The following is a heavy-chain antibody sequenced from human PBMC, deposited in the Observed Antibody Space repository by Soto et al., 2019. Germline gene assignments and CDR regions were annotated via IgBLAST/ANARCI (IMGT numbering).Heavy chain of an antibody. V-gene: IGHV1-18*01. CDR2: ISPYNGNT. CDR1: GYTFLNYG. J-gene: IGHJ6*02. CDR3: AGEGELGFRDSYRHGMDV. D-gene: IGHD1-26*01. Sequence: QVQLVQSGAEVRKPGASVKVSCKASGYTFLNYGISWVRQAPGQGLEWMGWISPYNGNTNYGEKLQGRVTMAPDTTASAASMELRSLRSDDTDVDDCAGEGELGFRDSYRHGMDVWGQGTTVTVSS.